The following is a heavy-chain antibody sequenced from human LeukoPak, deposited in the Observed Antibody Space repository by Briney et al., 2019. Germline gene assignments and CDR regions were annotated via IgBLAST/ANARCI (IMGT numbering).Heavy chain of an antibody. CDR3: ARATGRWFDP. CDR2: IYYSGST. D-gene: IGHD3-10*01. Sequence: SETLSLTCTVSGGSISSGGYYWSWIRQHPGKGLEWIGYIYYSGSTYYNPSLKSRVTISVDTSKNQFSLKLSSVTAADTGVYYCARATGRWFDPWGQGTLVTVSS. J-gene: IGHJ5*02. CDR1: GGSISSGGYY. V-gene: IGHV4-31*03.